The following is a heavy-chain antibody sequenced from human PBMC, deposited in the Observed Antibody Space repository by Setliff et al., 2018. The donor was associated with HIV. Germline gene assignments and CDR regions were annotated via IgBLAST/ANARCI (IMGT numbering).Heavy chain of an antibody. Sequence: GGSLRLSCAASGFTFNTYAMSWVRQAPGKGLEWVSVISGSGGSTFYADSVKGRFTISRDNSKNTLYLQMNSLRAEDTAVYYCARDRSRVPYYYMDVWGKGTTVTVSS. CDR3: ARDRSRVPYYYMDV. CDR1: GFTFNTYA. V-gene: IGHV3-23*01. CDR2: ISGSGGST. J-gene: IGHJ6*03. D-gene: IGHD3-10*01.